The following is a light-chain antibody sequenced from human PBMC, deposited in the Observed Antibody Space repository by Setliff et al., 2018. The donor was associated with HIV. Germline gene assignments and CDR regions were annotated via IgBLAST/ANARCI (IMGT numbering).Light chain of an antibody. J-gene: IGLJ1*01. CDR2: EVS. CDR3: STYTASVNYV. CDR1: GTDVGLYNL. V-gene: IGLV2-14*02. Sequence: QSVLTQPASVSGSPGQSITISCTGTGTDVGLYNLVSWYQQRPGKAPKLILYEVSKWPSGVSNRFSGSKSGNTASLTISGLQAEDEADYYCSTYTASVNYVFGTGTKVTVL.